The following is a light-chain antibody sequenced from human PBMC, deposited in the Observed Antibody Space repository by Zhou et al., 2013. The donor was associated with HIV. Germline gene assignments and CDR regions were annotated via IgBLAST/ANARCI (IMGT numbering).Light chain of an antibody. V-gene: IGLV1-40*01. CDR1: TSNIGIGHD. CDR2: GNS. CDR3: QSYDSNLETYV. Sequence: QPVLLQPPSVSGAPTDRGSSSPALGTTSNIGIGHDVHWYQQFPGTAPKLLIYGNSNRPSGVPDRFSASKSESSVSLSITGLRAEDEADYYCQSYDSNLETYVFGAGTSVTLV. J-gene: IGLJ1*01.